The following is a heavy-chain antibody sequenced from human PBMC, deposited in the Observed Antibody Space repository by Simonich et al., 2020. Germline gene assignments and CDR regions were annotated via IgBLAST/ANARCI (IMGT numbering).Heavy chain of an antibody. V-gene: IGHV3-21*01. CDR2: ISSSSSYI. Sequence: EVQLVESGGGLVKPGGSLRLSCAASGFTFSSYSMNWVRQAPGKVLEWVSSISSSSSYIYYADSVKGRFTISRDNAKNSLYMQMNSVRAEDTAVYYCARDAAGDYWGQGTLVTVSS. J-gene: IGHJ4*02. CDR1: GFTFSSYS. D-gene: IGHD6-13*01. CDR3: ARDAAGDY.